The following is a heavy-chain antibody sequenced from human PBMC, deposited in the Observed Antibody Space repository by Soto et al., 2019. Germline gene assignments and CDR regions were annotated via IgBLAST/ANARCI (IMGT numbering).Heavy chain of an antibody. V-gene: IGHV3-11*01. CDR3: ARDEGIAAPAGDYGMDV. J-gene: IGHJ6*02. D-gene: IGHD6-6*01. CDR1: GFTFSDYY. Sequence: LRLSCAASGFTFSDYYMSWIRQAPGKGLEWVSYISSSGSTIYYADSVKGRFTISRDNAKNSLYLQMNSLRAEDTAVYYCARDEGIAAPAGDYGMDVWGQGTTVTVSS. CDR2: ISSSGSTI.